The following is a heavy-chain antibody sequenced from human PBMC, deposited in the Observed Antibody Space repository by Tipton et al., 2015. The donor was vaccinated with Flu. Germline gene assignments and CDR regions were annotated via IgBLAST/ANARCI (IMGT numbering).Heavy chain of an antibody. V-gene: IGHV4-59*01. D-gene: IGHD3-10*01. CDR1: GGSISSYY. Sequence: TLSLTCSVSGGSISSYYWSWIRQPPGKGLEWIGYVFYTGSTDYNPSLKSRVTISVDTSKNQFSLELISVTAADTAVYYCARIQGGYYGSESYDTWGRGMLVTVSS. CDR2: VFYTGST. CDR3: ARIQGGYYGSESYDT. J-gene: IGHJ5*02.